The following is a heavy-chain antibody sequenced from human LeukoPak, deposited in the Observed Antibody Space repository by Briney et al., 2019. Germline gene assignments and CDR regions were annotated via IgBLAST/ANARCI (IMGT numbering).Heavy chain of an antibody. J-gene: IGHJ4*02. V-gene: IGHV4-4*07. Sequence: SETLSLTCTASGGSISSYYWSWIRQPAGKGLEWIGRVYTSGSSNQNPSLKSRVTMSVDTSKNQFSLKVSAVTAGDTAVYHCAAGGWSGALDYWGQGTLVTVSS. CDR1: GGSISSYY. CDR2: VYTSGSS. CDR3: AAGGWSGALDY. D-gene: IGHD2-15*01.